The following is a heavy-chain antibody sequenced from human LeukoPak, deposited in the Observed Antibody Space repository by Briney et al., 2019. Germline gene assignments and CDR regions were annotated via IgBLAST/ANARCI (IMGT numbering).Heavy chain of an antibody. J-gene: IGHJ4*02. D-gene: IGHD4-11*01. Sequence: PSETLSLTCAVYGGSFSGYYWSWIRQPPGKGLEWIGEINHSGSTNYNPSLKSRVTISVDTSKNQFSLKLSSVTAADTAVYYCARVRLQEGHFDYWGQGTLVTVSS. CDR2: INHSGST. CDR1: GGSFSGYY. V-gene: IGHV4-34*01. CDR3: ARVRLQEGHFDY.